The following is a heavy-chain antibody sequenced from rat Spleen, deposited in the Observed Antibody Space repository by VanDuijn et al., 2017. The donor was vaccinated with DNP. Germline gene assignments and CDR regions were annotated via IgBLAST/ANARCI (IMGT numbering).Heavy chain of an antibody. CDR3: ARVQYTHALDA. V-gene: IGHV3-1*01. CDR1: GYSITTNY. D-gene: IGHD1-8*01. CDR2: ISYSGSN. J-gene: IGHJ4*01. Sequence: VQLQESGPGLVKPSQSLSLTCSVTGYSITTNYWGWIRKFPGNRMEWIVLISYSGSNSYSPSPKSRISITRDKSKNQFFLQLNSVTNKDTAIYYCARVQYTHALDAWGQGTSLTVSS.